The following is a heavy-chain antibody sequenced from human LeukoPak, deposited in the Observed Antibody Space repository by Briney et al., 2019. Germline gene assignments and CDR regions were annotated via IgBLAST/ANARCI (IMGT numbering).Heavy chain of an antibody. D-gene: IGHD3-22*01. V-gene: IGHV4-59*01. Sequence: KTSETLSLTCTVSGGSISSYYWSWIRQPPGKGLEWIGYIYYSGSTNYNPSLKSRVTISVDTSKNQFSLKLSSVTAADTAVYYCARGPDTYYYDSSGYYPDAFDIWGQGTMVTVSS. CDR3: ARGPDTYYYDSSGYYPDAFDI. CDR2: IYYSGST. J-gene: IGHJ3*02. CDR1: GGSISSYY.